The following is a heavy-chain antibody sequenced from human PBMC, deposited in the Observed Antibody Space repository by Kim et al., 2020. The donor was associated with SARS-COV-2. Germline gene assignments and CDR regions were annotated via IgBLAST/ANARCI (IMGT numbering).Heavy chain of an antibody. D-gene: IGHD3-16*02. CDR3: ARAGYDYVWGSYRYYGMDV. CDR2: ISSSGSTI. CDR1: GFTFSSYE. V-gene: IGHV3-48*03. Sequence: GGSLRLSCAASGFTFSSYEMNWVRQAPGKGLEWVSYISSSGSTIYYADSVKGRFTISRDNAKNSLYLQMNSLRAEDTAVYYCARAGYDYVWGSYRYYGMDVWGQGTTVTVSS. J-gene: IGHJ6*02.